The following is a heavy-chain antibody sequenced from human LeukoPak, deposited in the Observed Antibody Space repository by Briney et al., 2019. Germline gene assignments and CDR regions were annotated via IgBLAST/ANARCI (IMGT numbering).Heavy chain of an antibody. Sequence: GGSLRLSCAASGFTFSSYSMNWVRQAPGKGLEWVSSISRSSSYIYYADSVKGRFTISRDNAKNSLYLQMNSLRAEDTAVYYCARSPRYCSGGSCSWFDPWGQGTLVTVSS. D-gene: IGHD2-15*01. J-gene: IGHJ5*02. CDR3: ARSPRYCSGGSCSWFDP. CDR1: GFTFSSYS. CDR2: ISRSSSYI. V-gene: IGHV3-21*01.